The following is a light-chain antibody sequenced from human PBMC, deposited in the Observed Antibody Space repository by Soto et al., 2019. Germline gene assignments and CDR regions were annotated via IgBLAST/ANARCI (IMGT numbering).Light chain of an antibody. CDR3: CSSPGTITWV. V-gene: IGLV2-11*01. CDR1: SSDL. J-gene: IGLJ3*02. Sequence: QSALPQPRSVSGSPGQSVTISCTGISSDLVSWYQHYPGKAPKLIIYYVTQRPSGVPDRFSGSKSGNTASLTISGLQAEDEADYYCCSSPGTITWVFGGGTKLTVL. CDR2: YVT.